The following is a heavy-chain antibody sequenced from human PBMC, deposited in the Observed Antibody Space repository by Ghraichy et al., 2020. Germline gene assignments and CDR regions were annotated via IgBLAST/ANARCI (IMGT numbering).Heavy chain of an antibody. D-gene: IGHD5-18*01. CDR3: ARRGRSYDYFDY. Sequence: SETLSLTCTVSGGSICSYYWSWIRQPPGKGLEWIGYIYYSGSTNYNPSLKSRVTISVDTSKNQFSLKLSSVTAADTAVYYCARRGRSYDYFDYWGQGTLVTVSS. CDR1: GGSICSYY. J-gene: IGHJ4*02. V-gene: IGHV4-59*01. CDR2: IYYSGST.